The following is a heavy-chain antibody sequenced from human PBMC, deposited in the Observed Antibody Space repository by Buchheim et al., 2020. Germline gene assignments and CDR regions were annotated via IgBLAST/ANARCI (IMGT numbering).Heavy chain of an antibody. CDR2: VHYTGTT. V-gene: IGHV4-39*01. Sequence: QVQLQESGPGLLKPSETLSLTCTVSGGSISTTTYYWDWIRQSPGKGLEWIGNVHYTGTTYYNPSLKSRVTMSVDTSTNQFSLKLISVTAADTALYYCARHSDAYNFFDYWGQGTL. CDR1: GGSISTTTYY. CDR3: ARHSDAYNFFDY. D-gene: IGHD5-24*01. J-gene: IGHJ4*02.